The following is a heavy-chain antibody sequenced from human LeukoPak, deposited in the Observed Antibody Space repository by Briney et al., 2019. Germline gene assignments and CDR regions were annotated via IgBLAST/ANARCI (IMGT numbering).Heavy chain of an antibody. CDR2: IYYSGST. J-gene: IGHJ6*03. V-gene: IGHV4-59*01. CDR1: GGSISSYF. D-gene: IGHD1-26*01. CDR3: ARVKSEWDYYYYMDV. Sequence: SETLSLTCTVSGGSISSYFWSWIRQPPGKGLEWIGYIYYSGSTKYKPSLKSRVTISVDTSKNQFSLKVSSVTAADTAVYYCARVKSEWDYYYYMDVWGKGTTVTVPS.